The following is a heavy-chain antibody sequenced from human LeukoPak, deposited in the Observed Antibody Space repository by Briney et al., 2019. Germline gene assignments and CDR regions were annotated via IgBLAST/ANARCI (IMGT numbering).Heavy chain of an antibody. Sequence: SETLSLTCTVSGGSISRYYWNWIRQPPGKELEWIGYIDYSGNTKYNPSLKSRVTISMDTSKNQFSLRLTSVTAADSAVYYCARGSDSKSTYFASWGQGTLVTVSS. V-gene: IGHV4-59*01. J-gene: IGHJ4*02. CDR3: ARGSDSKSTYFAS. D-gene: IGHD2-21*01. CDR1: GGSISRYY. CDR2: IDYSGNT.